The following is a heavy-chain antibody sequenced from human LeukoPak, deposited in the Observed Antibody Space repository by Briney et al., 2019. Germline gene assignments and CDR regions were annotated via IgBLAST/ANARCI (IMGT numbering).Heavy chain of an antibody. D-gene: IGHD3-9*01. CDR1: GLNFDDYT. Sequence: GGSLRLPCAASGLNFDDYTMHWVRQAPGKGLEWVSLISWDGGSTYYADSVKGRFTISRDNAKNSLYLQMNSLRAEDTAVYYCARDSVSGILTGYSGVYYFDYWGQGTLVTVSS. V-gene: IGHV3-43*01. CDR2: ISWDGGST. CDR3: ARDSVSGILTGYSGVYYFDY. J-gene: IGHJ4*02.